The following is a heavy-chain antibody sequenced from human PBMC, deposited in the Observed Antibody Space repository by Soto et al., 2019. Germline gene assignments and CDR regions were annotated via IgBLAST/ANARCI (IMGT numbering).Heavy chain of an antibody. CDR2: ISGGGST. Sequence: EVQLLESGGGLVQPGGSLRLSCAASGFTFSSYAMSWVRQAPGKGLEWVSAISGGGSTSYTDSVKGRFTISRDNSKNTLYLQMNSLRADDSAVYYCAKDRGATVTLNFFDYWGQGTLVTVSS. J-gene: IGHJ4*02. D-gene: IGHD4-17*01. CDR3: AKDRGATVTLNFFDY. CDR1: GFTFSSYA. V-gene: IGHV3-23*01.